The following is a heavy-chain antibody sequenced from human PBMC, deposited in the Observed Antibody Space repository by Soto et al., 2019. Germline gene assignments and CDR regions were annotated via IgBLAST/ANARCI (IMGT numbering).Heavy chain of an antibody. CDR2: IKSKTDGGTT. CDR3: TTAPDDYGDYLNDY. CDR1: GFTFSNAW. J-gene: IGHJ4*02. Sequence: GGSLRLSCAASGFTFSNAWMSWVRQAPGKGLEWVGRIKSKTDGGTTDYAAPVKGRFTISRDDSKNTLYLQMNSLKTEDTAVYYRTTAPDDYGDYLNDYWGQGTLVTVSS. D-gene: IGHD4-17*01. V-gene: IGHV3-15*01.